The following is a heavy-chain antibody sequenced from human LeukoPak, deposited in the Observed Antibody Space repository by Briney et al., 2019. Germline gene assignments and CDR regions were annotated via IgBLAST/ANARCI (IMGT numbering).Heavy chain of an antibody. D-gene: IGHD4-17*01. CDR3: ARELMTTATTHYYYYYMDV. CDR1: GYMFTGYY. CDR2: IIPIFGTA. J-gene: IGHJ6*03. V-gene: IGHV1-69*05. Sequence: SVKVSCKTSGYMFTGYYMHWVRQAPGQGLEWMGRIIPIFGTANYAQKFQGRVTITTDESTSTAYMELSSLRSEDTAVYYCARELMTTATTHYYYYYMDVWGKGTSVTVSS.